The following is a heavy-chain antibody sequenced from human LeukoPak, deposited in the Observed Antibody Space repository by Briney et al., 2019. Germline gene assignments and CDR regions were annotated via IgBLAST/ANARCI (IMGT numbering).Heavy chain of an antibody. CDR2: TYYRSKWYN. D-gene: IGHD7-27*01. CDR3: ASVGHDLTGISTVDY. J-gene: IGHJ4*02. Sequence: SQTLSLTCAISGDSVSGNSVAWNWIRQSPSRGLEWLGRTYYRSKWYNDYAVTVKGRITINPDTSKNQFSLKLSSVTAADTAVYYCASVGHDLTGISTVDYWGQGTLVTVSS. V-gene: IGHV6-1*01. CDR1: GDSVSGNSVA.